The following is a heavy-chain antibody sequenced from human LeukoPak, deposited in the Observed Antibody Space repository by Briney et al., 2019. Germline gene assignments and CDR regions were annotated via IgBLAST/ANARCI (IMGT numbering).Heavy chain of an antibody. CDR1: GFTFSSYG. Sequence: GGSLRLSCAASGFTFSSYGMRWVRQAPGKGLEWVAVISYDGSNKYYADSVKGRFTISRDNSKNTLYLQMNSLRAEDTAVYYCAKDLESYYYGSGSYSGYDYWGQGTLVTVSS. CDR3: AKDLESYYYGSGSYSGYDY. D-gene: IGHD3-10*01. V-gene: IGHV3-30*18. CDR2: ISYDGSNK. J-gene: IGHJ4*02.